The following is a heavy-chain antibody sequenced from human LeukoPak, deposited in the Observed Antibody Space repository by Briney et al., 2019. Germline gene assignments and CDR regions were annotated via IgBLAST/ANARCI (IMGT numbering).Heavy chain of an antibody. CDR3: ARDHGTRQGYYFDY. CDR2: IRYDGSNK. J-gene: IGHJ4*02. CDR1: GFTFSSYG. Sequence: PGRSLRLSCAASGFTFSSYGMHRVRQAPGKGPEWVAFIRYDGSNKYYADSVKGRFTISRDNSKNSLYLQMNSLRAEDTAVFYCARDHGTRQGYYFDYWGQGTLVTVSS. V-gene: IGHV3-33*01. D-gene: IGHD6-13*01.